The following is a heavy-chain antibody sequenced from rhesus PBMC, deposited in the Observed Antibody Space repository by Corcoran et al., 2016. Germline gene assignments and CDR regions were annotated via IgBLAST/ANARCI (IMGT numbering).Heavy chain of an antibody. V-gene: IGHV5-43*01. Sequence: EVQLVQSGAAVNRPGESLSISCKPSGYSFTGSWISWVLQMPGKGLEWMGIFYPVESHTRDSPSFQGQVTISADKSISTADLQWSSLKASDTATYYCAKDAGDYWCQGVLVTVSS. CDR1: GYSFTGSW. CDR2: FYPVESHT. CDR3: AKDAGDY. J-gene: IGHJ4*01.